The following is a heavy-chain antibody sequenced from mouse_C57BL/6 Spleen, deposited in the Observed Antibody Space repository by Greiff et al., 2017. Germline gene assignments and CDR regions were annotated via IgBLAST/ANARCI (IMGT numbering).Heavy chain of an antibody. Sequence: EVKVVESEGGLVQPGSSMKLSCTASGFTFSDYYMAWVRQVPEKGLEWVANINYDGSSTYYLDSLKSRFIISRDNAKNILYLQMSSLKSEDTATYYCAREGGYYLYYAMDYWGQGTSVTVSS. CDR2: INYDGSST. D-gene: IGHD2-3*01. V-gene: IGHV5-16*01. J-gene: IGHJ4*01. CDR1: GFTFSDYY. CDR3: AREGGYYLYYAMDY.